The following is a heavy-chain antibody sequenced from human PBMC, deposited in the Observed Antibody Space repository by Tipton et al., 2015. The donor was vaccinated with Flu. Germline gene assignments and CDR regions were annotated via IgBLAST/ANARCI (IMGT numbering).Heavy chain of an antibody. V-gene: IGHV4-59*01. CDR3: ARDYDS. J-gene: IGHJ4*02. Sequence: LRLSCKVSGGYINRYYWNWIRQPPGKGLEWVGGIYDRGSATYSPSVGGRVTISTDTSKNEVFLQLRSATAADTAIYYCARDYDSWGQGTLVTVSS. CDR2: IYDRGSA. CDR1: GGYINRYY.